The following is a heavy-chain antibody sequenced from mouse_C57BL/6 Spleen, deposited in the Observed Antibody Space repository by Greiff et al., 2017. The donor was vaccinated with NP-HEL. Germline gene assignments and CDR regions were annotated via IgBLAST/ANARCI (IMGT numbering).Heavy chain of an antibody. CDR1: GFTFSSYA. V-gene: IGHV5-4*03. J-gene: IGHJ1*03. Sequence: DVMLVESGGGLVKPGGSLKLSCAASGFTFSSYAMSWVRQTPEKRLEWVATISDGGSYTYYPDNVKGRFTISRDNAKNNLYLQMSHLKSEDTAMYYCARGWLLRGVDFDVWGTGTTVTVSS. CDR3: ARGWLLRGVDFDV. D-gene: IGHD2-3*01. CDR2: ISDGGSYT.